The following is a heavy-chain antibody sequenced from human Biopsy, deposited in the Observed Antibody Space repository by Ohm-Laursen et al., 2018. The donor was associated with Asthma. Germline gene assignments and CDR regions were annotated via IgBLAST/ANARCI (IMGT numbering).Heavy chain of an antibody. CDR3: ARVRGAFYESSVKNAFDV. CDR2: THYSGTT. Sequence: SETLSLTCTVSGGSIRSHDWTWIRQPPGKGLEYIGYTHYSGTTNTDPSLTGRVTMSVDTSKNQFSLKVTSVTAADTAVYFCARVRGAFYESSVKNAFDVWGQGTMVTVSS. D-gene: IGHD3-22*01. V-gene: IGHV4-59*11. J-gene: IGHJ3*01. CDR1: GGSIRSHD.